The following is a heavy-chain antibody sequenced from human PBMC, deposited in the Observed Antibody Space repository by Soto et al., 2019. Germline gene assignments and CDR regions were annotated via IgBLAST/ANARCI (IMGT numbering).Heavy chain of an antibody. J-gene: IGHJ4*02. V-gene: IGHV4-31*03. D-gene: IGHD6-13*01. Sequence: QVQLQESGPGMVKPSQTLSLTCTVAGGSISSEGYYWNWIRQHPGKGLEWIGYIYYPGSTYYNPSPAGRGIMSVDTSRSQFTLKRTAVTAADTAVYYCSRGISTSWFSGQGGFDYWGQGTLVTVSS. CDR3: SRGISTSWFSGQGGFDY. CDR2: IYYPGST. CDR1: GGSISSEGYY.